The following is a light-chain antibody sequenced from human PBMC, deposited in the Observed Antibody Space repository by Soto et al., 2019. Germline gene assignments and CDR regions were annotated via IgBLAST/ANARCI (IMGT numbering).Light chain of an antibody. J-gene: IGLJ3*02. CDR1: SSDVGGYNY. CDR3: CSYAGSSWV. Sequence: HSALTQPRSVSGSPGQSVTISCTGTSSDVGGYNYVSWYQQHPGKAPNLMIYDVSKRPSGVPDRFSGSKSGNTASLTISGLQAEDEADYYCCSYAGSSWVFGGGTKLTVL. CDR2: DVS. V-gene: IGLV2-11*01.